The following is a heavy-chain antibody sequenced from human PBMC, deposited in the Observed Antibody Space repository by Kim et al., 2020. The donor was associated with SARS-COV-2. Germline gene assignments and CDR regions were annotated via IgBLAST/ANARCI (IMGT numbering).Heavy chain of an antibody. Sequence: SETLSLTCTVSGGSIDSGGYYWGWIRQHPGKGLEWIGHIYYSGSTYYNPSLKSRLSISLDTSKNQFSLKLSSVTAADTAVYYCARDSSNWYDGDHYYGMDVWGQGPTVTVSS. CDR3: ARDSSNWYDGDHYYGMDV. D-gene: IGHD6-13*01. V-gene: IGHV4-31*03. CDR1: GGSIDSGGYY. J-gene: IGHJ6*02. CDR2: IYYSGST.